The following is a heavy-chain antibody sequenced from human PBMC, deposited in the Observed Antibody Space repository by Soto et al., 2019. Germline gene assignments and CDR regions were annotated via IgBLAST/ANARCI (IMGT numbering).Heavy chain of an antibody. CDR3: ARGPVGGGNSPPYYYYGMDV. V-gene: IGHV4-39*07. CDR1: GGSVSSGSYY. Sequence: SETLSLTCTVSGGSVSSGSYYWSWLRQPPGKGLEWIGEITHSGSTNYNPSLKSRVTISVDTSKNQFSLKLSSVTAADTAVYYCARGPVGGGNSPPYYYYGMDVWGQGTKVTVSS. CDR2: ITHSGST. D-gene: IGHD2-21*02. J-gene: IGHJ6*02.